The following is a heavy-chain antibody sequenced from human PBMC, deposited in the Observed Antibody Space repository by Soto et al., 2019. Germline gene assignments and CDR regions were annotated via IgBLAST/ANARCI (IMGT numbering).Heavy chain of an antibody. D-gene: IGHD3-10*01. V-gene: IGHV1-3*01. CDR2: INAGNGNT. CDR3: ARDSGSP. CDR1: GGTFSSYA. J-gene: IGHJ5*02. Sequence: ASVKVSCKASGGTFSSYAISWVRQAPGQRLEWMGWINAGNGNTKYSQKFKGRVTITRDTSASTAYMELSSLRSEDTAVYYCARDSGSPWGPGTLVTVSS.